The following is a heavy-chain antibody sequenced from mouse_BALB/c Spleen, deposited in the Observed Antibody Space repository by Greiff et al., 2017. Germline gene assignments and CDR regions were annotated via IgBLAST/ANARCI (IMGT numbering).Heavy chain of an antibody. J-gene: IGHJ2*01. Sequence: EVQVVESGGGLVKPGGSLKLSCAASGFTFSSYAMSWVRQTPEKRLEWVASISSGGSTYYPDSVKGRFTISRDNARNILYLQMSSLRSEDTAMYYCAREYRYDRGSNYFDYWGQGTTLTVSS. V-gene: IGHV5-6-5*01. CDR2: ISSGGST. D-gene: IGHD2-14*01. CDR1: GFTFSSYA. CDR3: AREYRYDRGSNYFDY.